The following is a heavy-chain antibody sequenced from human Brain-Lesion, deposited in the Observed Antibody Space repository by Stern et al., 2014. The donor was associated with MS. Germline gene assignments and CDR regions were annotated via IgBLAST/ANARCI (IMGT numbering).Heavy chain of an antibody. CDR2: IKSRTDGGTA. Sequence: EDQLVESGGGLVKSGGSLRLSCAASGFTFSQAWMGWVRKVPWKGLEWVGHIKSRTDGGTANYAASVKDRFTVSRDNSANMLYLQMNSLTIEDTAVYYCVAGAQLWLWGQGTLVTVSS. D-gene: IGHD1-1*01. J-gene: IGHJ4*02. CDR1: GFTFSQAW. V-gene: IGHV3-15*01. CDR3: VAGAQLWL.